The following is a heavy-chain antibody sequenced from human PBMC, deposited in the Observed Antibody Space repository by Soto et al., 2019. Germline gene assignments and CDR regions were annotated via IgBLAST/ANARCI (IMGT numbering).Heavy chain of an antibody. J-gene: IGHJ3*02. CDR3: AKDNFPGERCDAFDI. CDR1: GFTFSSYA. Sequence: GGSLRLSCAASGFTFSSYAMSWVRQAPGKGLEWVSAISGSGGSTYYADSVKGRFTISRDNSKNTLYLQMNSLGAEDTAVYYCAKDNFPGERCDAFDIWGQGTMVTVSS. D-gene: IGHD7-27*01. CDR2: ISGSGGST. V-gene: IGHV3-23*01.